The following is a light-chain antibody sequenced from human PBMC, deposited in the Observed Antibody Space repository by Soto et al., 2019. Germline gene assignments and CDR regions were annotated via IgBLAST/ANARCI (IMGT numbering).Light chain of an antibody. CDR3: SSYTSSSTRV. V-gene: IGLV2-14*01. CDR2: EVS. Sequence: QSALTQPASVSGSPGQSITISCTGTSSDVGGYNYVSWYQQHPGNAPKLMIYEVSNRPSGVSNRFSGSKSGNTASLTISGLQPEDEADHYCSSYTSSSTRVFGGGTKLTVL. J-gene: IGLJ2*01. CDR1: SSDVGGYNY.